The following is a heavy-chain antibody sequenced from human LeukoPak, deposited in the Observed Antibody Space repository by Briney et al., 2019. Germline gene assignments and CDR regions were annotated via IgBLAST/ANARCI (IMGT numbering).Heavy chain of an antibody. D-gene: IGHD3-22*01. CDR2: IRYDGSNK. CDR1: GFTFSSYG. J-gene: IGHJ4*02. CDR3: AGETYYYDSSGYFDY. Sequence: GGSLRLSCAASGFTFSSYGMHWVRQAPGKGLEWVAFIRYDGSNKYYADSVKGRFTISRDNSKNTLYLQMNSLRAEDTAVYYCAGETYYYDSSGYFDYWGQGPLVTVSS. V-gene: IGHV3-30*02.